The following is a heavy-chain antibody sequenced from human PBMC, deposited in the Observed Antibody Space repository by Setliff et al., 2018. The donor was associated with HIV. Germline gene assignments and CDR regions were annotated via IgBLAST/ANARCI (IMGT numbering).Heavy chain of an antibody. CDR1: GGSISNYY. V-gene: IGHV4-59*01. Sequence: SETLSLTCTVSGGSISNYYWSWIRQSPGKGLEWIGYISNTGNTKYNPSLKSRVTIAGDTSKNQFSVRLTSVAAADTAVYFCARDVARFDYDTGGYYVSHFDYWGQGIQVTVSS. J-gene: IGHJ4*02. CDR3: ARDVARFDYDTGGYYVSHFDY. CDR2: ISNTGNT. D-gene: IGHD3-22*01.